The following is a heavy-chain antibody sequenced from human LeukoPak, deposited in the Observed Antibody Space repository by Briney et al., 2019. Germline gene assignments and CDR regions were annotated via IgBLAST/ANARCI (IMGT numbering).Heavy chain of an antibody. J-gene: IGHJ6*03. CDR2: ISAYNGNT. Sequence: ASVKVSCEASGYTFTSYGISWARQAPGQGLEWMGWISAYNGNTNYAQKLQGRVTMTTDTSTSTAYMELRSLRSDDTAVYYCARQDFWSGYHGAYYYMDVWGKGTTVTVSS. D-gene: IGHD3-3*01. V-gene: IGHV1-18*01. CDR3: ARQDFWSGYHGAYYYMDV. CDR1: GYTFTSYG.